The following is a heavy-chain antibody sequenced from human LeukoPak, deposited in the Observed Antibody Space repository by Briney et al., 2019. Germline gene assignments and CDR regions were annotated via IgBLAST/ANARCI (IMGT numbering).Heavy chain of an antibody. D-gene: IGHD3-10*01. CDR3: ARGYSGSDYFDY. J-gene: IGHJ4*02. Sequence: ASVKVSCKASGYTFTGYYMHWVRQAPGQGLEWMGWINPDSGGTNYAQKFQGRVTMTRDTSISTAYMELSRLRSDDTAVYYCARGYSGSDYFDYWGQGTLVTVSS. CDR1: GYTFTGYY. V-gene: IGHV1-2*02. CDR2: INPDSGGT.